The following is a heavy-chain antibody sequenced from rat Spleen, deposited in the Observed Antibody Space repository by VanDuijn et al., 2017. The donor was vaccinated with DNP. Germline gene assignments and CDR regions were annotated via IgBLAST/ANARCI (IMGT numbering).Heavy chain of an antibody. V-gene: IGHV1-43*01. Sequence: QVQLRQSGAEPAKPGSSVKISCKASGYTFTTYYITWIKQTTGQDREYIGYINTGSGGTNYNEKFKGKATLTVDKSSSTAFMQLNSLTPDDSAVYYCARRRLPYWYFDFWGPGTMVTVSS. CDR1: GYTFTTYY. D-gene: IGHD1-4*01. J-gene: IGHJ1*01. CDR3: ARRRLPYWYFDF. CDR2: INTGSGGT.